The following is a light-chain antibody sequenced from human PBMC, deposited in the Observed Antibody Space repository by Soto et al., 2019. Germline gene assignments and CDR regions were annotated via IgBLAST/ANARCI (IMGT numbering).Light chain of an antibody. CDR2: AAS. J-gene: IGKJ4*01. V-gene: IGKV1-39*01. CDR1: QSIASY. Sequence: DIQMTQSPSSLSASVGDRVTITCRASQSIASYLNWYQQKPGKAPKLLIYAASSLQSGVPSRFSGSGSGTDFTLTISSLLPEEFATYYCQQSYSASFGGGTKVEIK. CDR3: QQSYSAS.